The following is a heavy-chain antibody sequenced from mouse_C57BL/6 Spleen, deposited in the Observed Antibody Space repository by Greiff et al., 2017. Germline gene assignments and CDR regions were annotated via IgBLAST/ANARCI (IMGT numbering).Heavy chain of an antibody. J-gene: IGHJ3*01. CDR3: AREQLRLPASWCAY. D-gene: IGHD3-2*02. CDR2: IYPGSGST. V-gene: IGHV1-55*01. Sequence: QVQLQQPGAELVKPGASVKMSCKASGFTLTSYWITWVKQRPGQGLEWMGDIYPGSGSTNYNENVKCKATLTVDTSSSTAYMQLSRLTSDDSAVYCCAREQLRLPASWCAYWGQGTLVTVSA. CDR1: GFTLTSYW.